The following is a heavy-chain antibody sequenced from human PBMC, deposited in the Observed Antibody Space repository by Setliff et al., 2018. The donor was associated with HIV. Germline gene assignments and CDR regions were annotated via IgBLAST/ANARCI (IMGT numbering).Heavy chain of an antibody. J-gene: IGHJ3*02. D-gene: IGHD3-22*01. CDR1: GYSLSSGYF. V-gene: IGHV4-38-2*01. CDR3: ASTSRRLGDSSGNEGAFDI. Sequence: PSETLSLTCAVSGYSLSSGYFWGWIRQPPGKGLEWIGSIYHSGSTYYNPSLKSRVTISVDTSKNQFSLKLSSVTAADPAVYYCASTSRRLGDSSGNEGAFDIWGQGTMVTVSS. CDR2: IYHSGST.